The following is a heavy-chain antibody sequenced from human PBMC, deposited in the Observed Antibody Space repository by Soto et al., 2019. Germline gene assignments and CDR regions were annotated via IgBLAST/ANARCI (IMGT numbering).Heavy chain of an antibody. D-gene: IGHD6-13*01. J-gene: IGHJ3*02. CDR3: ARGGFRAADTDAFDI. CDR1: GGAFSSYA. CDR2: IIPFIGTA. V-gene: IGHV1-69*06. Sequence: SVKVSCKASGGAFSSYAISWVPQAPGQGLEWMGWIIPFIGTASYPQKFQGRVTMTGNTSISTAYMELSSLRSEDTAVYYCARGGFRAADTDAFDIWGQGTMVTVS.